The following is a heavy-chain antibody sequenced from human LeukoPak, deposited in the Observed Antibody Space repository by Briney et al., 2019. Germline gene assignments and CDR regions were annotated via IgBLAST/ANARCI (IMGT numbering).Heavy chain of an antibody. CDR2: IKEDGSEK. J-gene: IGHJ4*02. CDR1: GFTFSSYW. V-gene: IGHV3-7*03. CDR3: ARDRALVF. D-gene: IGHD2-15*01. Sequence: GGSLRLSCAASGFTFSSYWMSWVRQAPGRGLEWVANIKEDGSEKYYVDSVKGRFTVSRDNTKNPLYLQMNSLRAEDTAVYYCARDRALVFWGQGTLVTVSS.